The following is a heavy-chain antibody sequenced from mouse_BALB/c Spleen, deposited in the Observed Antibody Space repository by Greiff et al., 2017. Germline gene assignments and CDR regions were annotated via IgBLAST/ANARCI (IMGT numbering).Heavy chain of an antibody. J-gene: IGHJ1*01. CDR1: GFTFSSYG. CDR3: ARDQGYGNYEGYFDV. V-gene: IGHV5-6-3*01. Sequence: DVQLVESGGGLVQPGGSLKLSCAASGFTFSSYGMSWVRQTPDKRLELVATINSNGGSTYYPDSVKGRFTISRDNAKNTLYLQMSSLKSEDTAMYYCARDQGYGNYEGYFDVWGAGTTVTVSS. D-gene: IGHD2-1*01. CDR2: INSNGGST.